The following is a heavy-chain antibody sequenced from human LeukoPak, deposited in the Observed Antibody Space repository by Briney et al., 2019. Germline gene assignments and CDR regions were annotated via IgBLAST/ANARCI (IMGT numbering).Heavy chain of an antibody. CDR1: GGSISSYY. CDR3: ARARPGMAFDI. Sequence: PSETLSLTCTVSGGSISSYYWSWLRQPPGKGLEWIGYIYYSGSTNYNPSLKSRVTISVDTSKNQFSLKLSSVTAADTAVYYCARARPGMAFDIWGQGTMVTVSS. CDR2: IYYSGST. J-gene: IGHJ3*02. V-gene: IGHV4-59*01. D-gene: IGHD1-26*01.